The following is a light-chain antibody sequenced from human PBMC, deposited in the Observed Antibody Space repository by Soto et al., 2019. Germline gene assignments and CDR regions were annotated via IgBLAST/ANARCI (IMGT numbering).Light chain of an antibody. CDR1: SSNIGAGYD. Sequence: QAVVTQPPSVSGAPGQRVTISCTGSSSNIGAGYDVHWYQQFPGTTPKFLIYGNTNRPSGVLDRFSASKSGTSASLDITGLQAEDEAEYFCQSYDSSLTVVFGGGTKLTVL. CDR2: GNT. J-gene: IGLJ2*01. CDR3: QSYDSSLTVV. V-gene: IGLV1-40*01.